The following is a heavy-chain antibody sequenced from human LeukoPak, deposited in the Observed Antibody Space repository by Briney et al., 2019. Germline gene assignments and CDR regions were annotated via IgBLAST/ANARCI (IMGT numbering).Heavy chain of an antibody. CDR2: ISGSGGST. D-gene: IGHD5-12*01. V-gene: IGHV3-23*01. CDR1: GFTFSSYG. J-gene: IGHJ4*02. CDR3: ASNLVATITQEYYFDY. Sequence: PGGSLRLSCAASGFTFSSYGMSWVRQAPGKGLEWVSAISGSGGSTYYADSVKGRFTISRDNSKNTLYLQMNSLRAEDTAVYYCASNLVATITQEYYFDYWGQGTLVTVSS.